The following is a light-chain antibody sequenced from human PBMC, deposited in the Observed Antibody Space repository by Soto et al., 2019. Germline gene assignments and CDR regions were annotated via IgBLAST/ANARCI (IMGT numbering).Light chain of an antibody. CDR1: QSIRSN. Sequence: EIVMTQSPDTLSVSPGEGATLSCRVSQSIRSNLAWYQQRPGQAPRLLIYTASNRVTGIPDRISGSGSGTDLPLTFVVLKLENLALSSCHQNGGSPVTFGQGTRLEI. CDR2: TAS. CDR3: HQNGGSPVT. V-gene: IGKV3-20*01. J-gene: IGKJ5*01.